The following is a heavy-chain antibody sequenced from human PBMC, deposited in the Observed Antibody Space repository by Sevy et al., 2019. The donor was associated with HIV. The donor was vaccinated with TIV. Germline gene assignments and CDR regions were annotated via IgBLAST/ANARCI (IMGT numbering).Heavy chain of an antibody. V-gene: IGHV3-23*01. CDR2: IGGSGTST. CDR1: GFTFSCCA. Sequence: GGSLRLSCEASGFTFSCCAMTWVRQTPGKGLEWASTIGGSGTSTFYADSVRGRFIISRDNSKNTLFLQMNSLRAEDTAVYFCAKRGNYDSRYWYFDLWGRGTLVTVSS. J-gene: IGHJ2*01. CDR3: AKRGNYDSRYWYFDL. D-gene: IGHD3-22*01.